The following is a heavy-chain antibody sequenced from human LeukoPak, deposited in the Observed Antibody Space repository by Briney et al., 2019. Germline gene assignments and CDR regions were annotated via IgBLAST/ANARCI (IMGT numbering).Heavy chain of an antibody. CDR1: GGSLSGYY. D-gene: IGHD6-19*01. CDR2: INHSGNT. J-gene: IGHJ6*03. Sequence: PSETLSLTCAVNGGSLSGYYWSWIRQPPGKGLEWIGDINHSGNTNYHPSLKNRGTISEDTSNNQFSLKLSSVTAADTAVYYCARGTVVRMTVAGTLPRPNYYMDVWGEGTTVTVSS. V-gene: IGHV4-34*01. CDR3: ARGTVVRMTVAGTLPRPNYYMDV.